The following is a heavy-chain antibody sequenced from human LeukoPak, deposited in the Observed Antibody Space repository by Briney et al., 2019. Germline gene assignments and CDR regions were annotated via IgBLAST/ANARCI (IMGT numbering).Heavy chain of an antibody. Sequence: GGSLRLSCAASGFTFSSYGMHWVRQAPGKGLEWVAFIRYDGSNKYYADSVKGRFTIYRDNSKNTLYLQMNSLRAEDTAVYYCAGRYCSRTSCQRYYYYGMDVWGQGTTVTVFS. CDR3: AGRYCSRTSCQRYYYYGMDV. CDR2: IRYDGSNK. J-gene: IGHJ6*02. D-gene: IGHD2-2*01. V-gene: IGHV3-30*02. CDR1: GFTFSSYG.